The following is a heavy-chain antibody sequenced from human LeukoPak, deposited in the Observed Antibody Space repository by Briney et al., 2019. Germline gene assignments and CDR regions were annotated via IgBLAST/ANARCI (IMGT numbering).Heavy chain of an antibody. CDR3: ARTVVVPDYYFDY. J-gene: IGHJ4*02. Sequence: SETLSLTCAVYGGSFSGYYWSWIRQPPGKGLEWIGEINHSGSTNYNPSLKSRVTISVDTSKNQFSLKLSSVTAADTAVYYCARTVVVPDYYFDYWGQGTLVTVSS. V-gene: IGHV4-34*01. D-gene: IGHD2-2*01. CDR2: INHSGST. CDR1: GGSFSGYY.